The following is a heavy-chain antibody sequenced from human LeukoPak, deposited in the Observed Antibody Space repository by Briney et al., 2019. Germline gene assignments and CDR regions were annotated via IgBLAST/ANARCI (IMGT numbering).Heavy chain of an antibody. CDR2: INHSGST. CDR3: ARGHVIAVAAVDY. J-gene: IGHJ4*02. CDR1: GGSFSGYY. Sequence: SETLSLTCAVYGGSFSGYYWSWIRQPPGKGLEWIGEINHSGSTNYNPSLKSRVTISVDTSKNQFSLKLSSVTAADTAVYYCARGHVIAVAAVDYWGQGTLVTVSS. D-gene: IGHD6-19*01. V-gene: IGHV4-34*01.